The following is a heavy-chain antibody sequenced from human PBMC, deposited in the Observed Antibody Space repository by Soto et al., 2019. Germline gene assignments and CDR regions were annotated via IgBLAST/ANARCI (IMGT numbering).Heavy chain of an antibody. CDR2: INHSGST. CDR1: GGYFCGYY. Sequence: CETLSLPCADYGGYFCGYYSSWIRQPPGKGLEWIGEINHSGSTNCIPSLKSRVTISVDTSRKRISLEMSAVTVAGTAVYYCARGGRYNWNYGKRWCDPWAQGALVT. D-gene: IGHD1-7*01. J-gene: IGHJ5*02. V-gene: IGHV4-34*01. CDR3: ARGGRYNWNYGKRWCDP.